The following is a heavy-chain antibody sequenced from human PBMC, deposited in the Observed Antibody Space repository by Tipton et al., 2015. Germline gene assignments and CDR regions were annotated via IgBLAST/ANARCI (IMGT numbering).Heavy chain of an antibody. CDR1: GYTFTSYW. D-gene: IGHD5-18*01. J-gene: IGHJ5*02. CDR3: AIGYSPRRWFGP. CDR2: IYPGDSDV. V-gene: IGHV5-51*01. Sequence: QLVQSGAEVRKAGESLKISCQTSGYTFTSYWIGWVRQMPGKGLACVGIIYPGDSDVTYSPSVQGRVTISADKSINTAYLQWRIYKSAGAAIYSCAIGYSPRRWFGPWGQGTLFTVSS.